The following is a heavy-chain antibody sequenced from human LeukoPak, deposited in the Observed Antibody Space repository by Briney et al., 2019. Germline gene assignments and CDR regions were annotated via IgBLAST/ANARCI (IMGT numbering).Heavy chain of an antibody. Sequence: GGSLRLSCAASGFTFSSYGMHWVRQAPGKGLEWVAGIWYDGSNKYYADSVKGRFTISRDNSKNTLYLQMNSLRAEDTAVYYCARDLSSGWSPWGQGTLVTVSS. J-gene: IGHJ5*02. V-gene: IGHV3-33*01. CDR3: ARDLSSGWSP. CDR2: IWYDGSNK. D-gene: IGHD6-19*01. CDR1: GFTFSSYG.